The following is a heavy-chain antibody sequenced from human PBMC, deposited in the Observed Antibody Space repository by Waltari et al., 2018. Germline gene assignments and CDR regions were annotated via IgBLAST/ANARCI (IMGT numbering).Heavy chain of an antibody. CDR2: IYTSGST. CDR3: ARGRYDSSGYYRDY. V-gene: IGHV4-4*07. Sequence: QVQLQESGPGLVKPSETLSLTCTVSGRSLRSSSWSWIRQPAGKGLEWIGRIYTSGSTNYNPSLKSRVTMSVDTSKNQFSLKLSSVTAADTAVYYCARGRYDSSGYYRDYWGQGTLVTVSS. J-gene: IGHJ4*02. CDR1: GRSLRSSS. D-gene: IGHD3-22*01.